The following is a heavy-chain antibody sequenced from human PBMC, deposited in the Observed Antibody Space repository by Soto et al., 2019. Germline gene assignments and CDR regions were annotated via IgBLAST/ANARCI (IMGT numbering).Heavy chain of an antibody. CDR3: AKVVYRGGSAVFDY. CDR2: ITGRDDNT. D-gene: IGHD6-19*01. J-gene: IGHJ4*02. V-gene: IGHV3-23*01. Sequence: EVRLLESGGGLLQPGGSLRLSCEASGFTFSSYAMSWVRQAPGKGLEWVSTITGRDDNTYYADSLKGRFTISRDNFKDTLYLQMNSLRVEDTAVYYCAKVVYRGGSAVFDYWGQGTLVTVSS. CDR1: GFTFSSYA.